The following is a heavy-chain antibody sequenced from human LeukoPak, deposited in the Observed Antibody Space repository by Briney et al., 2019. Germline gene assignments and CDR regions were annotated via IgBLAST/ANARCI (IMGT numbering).Heavy chain of an antibody. J-gene: IGHJ4*02. CDR2: IRSKAYGGTT. V-gene: IGHV3-49*03. CDR3: TRGRTAMVTVFDY. CDR1: GFTFGDYT. D-gene: IGHD5-18*01. Sequence: GGSLRLSCTASGFTFGDYTMSWFRQAPGKGLEWVGFIRSKAYGGTTEYAAPVKGRFTISRDDSKSIAYLQMSSLKTEDTAVYYCTRGRTAMVTVFDYWGQGTLVTVSS.